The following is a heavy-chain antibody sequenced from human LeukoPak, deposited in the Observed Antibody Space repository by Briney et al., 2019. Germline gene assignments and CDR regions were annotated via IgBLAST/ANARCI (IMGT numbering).Heavy chain of an antibody. D-gene: IGHD5-18*01. V-gene: IGHV1-2*02. CDR2: INPNSGGT. J-gene: IGHJ4*02. CDR1: GYTFTGYY. Sequence: GASVKVSCKASGYTFTGYYMHWVRQAPGQGLEWMGWINPNSGGTNYAQKFQGRVTMTRDTSISTAYMELSRLRSDDTAVYYCAISGYSYGSPQGGFDYWGQGTLVTVSS. CDR3: AISGYSYGSPQGGFDY.